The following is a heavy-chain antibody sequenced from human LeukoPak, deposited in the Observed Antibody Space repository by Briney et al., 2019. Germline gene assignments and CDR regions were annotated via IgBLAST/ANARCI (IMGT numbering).Heavy chain of an antibody. CDR2: IIPNHGTT. Sequence: SVKVSCKAPGGTSNSHAISWVRQAPGPGLEWMGRIIPNHGTTTRDQNFQDRLTLTADNYTNTAYMVLTSLTSDDTAVYYCSTTNDGGGYQWGDFFDFWGQGTLVTVSS. CDR1: GGTSNSHA. D-gene: IGHD1-26*01. V-gene: IGHV1-69*04. CDR3: STTNDGGGYQWGDFFDF. J-gene: IGHJ4*02.